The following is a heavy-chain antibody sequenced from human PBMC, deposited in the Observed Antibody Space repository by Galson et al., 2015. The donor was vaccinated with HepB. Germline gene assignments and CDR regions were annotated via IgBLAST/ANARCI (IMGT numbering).Heavy chain of an antibody. J-gene: IGHJ4*02. Sequence: ETLSLTCTVSGGSISSYYWSWIRQPPGKRLEWIGYIYYSGSTNYNPSLKSRVTISVDTSKNQFSLKLSSVTAADTAVYYCARTTYGDYESVVFDYWGQGTLVTVSS. CDR3: ARTTYGDYESVVFDY. V-gene: IGHV4-59*08. CDR2: IYYSGST. D-gene: IGHD4-17*01. CDR1: GGSISSYY.